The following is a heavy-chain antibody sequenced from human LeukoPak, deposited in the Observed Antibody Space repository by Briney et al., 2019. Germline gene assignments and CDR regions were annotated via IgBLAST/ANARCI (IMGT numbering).Heavy chain of an antibody. Sequence: GGALRLSCAASGFSFSTYGMHWVRQAPGKGLEWVALIWNDGTNTYYADSVKGRFTSSRDNSKNTLYLQMNSLRAENTAVYYCAGDTPPGGDFYFDYWGQGTLVSVSS. D-gene: IGHD3-16*01. CDR2: IWNDGTNT. CDR1: GFSFSTYG. CDR3: AGDTPPGGDFYFDY. V-gene: IGHV3-33*01. J-gene: IGHJ4*02.